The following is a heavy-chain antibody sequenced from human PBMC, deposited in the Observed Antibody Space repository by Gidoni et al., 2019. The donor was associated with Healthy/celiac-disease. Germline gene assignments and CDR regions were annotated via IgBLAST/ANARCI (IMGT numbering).Heavy chain of an antibody. CDR1: GCTFSSYT. V-gene: IGHV1-69*02. CDR2: IIPILGIA. J-gene: IGHJ4*02. CDR3: ARWDSSGWYRLDY. Sequence: QVQLVQSGAEVKKPGSSVKVSCKASGCTFSSYTISWVRQAPGQGLEWMGRIIPILGIANYAQKFQGRVTITADKSTSTAYMELSSLRSEDTAVYYCARWDSSGWYRLDYWGQGTLVTVSS. D-gene: IGHD6-19*01.